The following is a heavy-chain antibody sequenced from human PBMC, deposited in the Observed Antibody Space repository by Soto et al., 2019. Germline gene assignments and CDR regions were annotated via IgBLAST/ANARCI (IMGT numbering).Heavy chain of an antibody. V-gene: IGHV3-30*04. D-gene: IGHD3-10*01. J-gene: IGHJ4*02. CDR2: ISYGGRNK. CDR1: GFTFSNYA. Sequence: LRLSCAASGFTFSNYAMHWVRQAPGKGLEWVAVISYGGRNKYYADSVKGRFTISRDNSKNTLYLQVNSLRADDTAVYYSARNGSGNYYHFDYWGQGTLVTVSS. CDR3: ARNGSGNYYHFDY.